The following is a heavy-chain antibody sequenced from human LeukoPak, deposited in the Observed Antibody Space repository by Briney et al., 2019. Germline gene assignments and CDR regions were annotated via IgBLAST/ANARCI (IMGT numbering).Heavy chain of an antibody. D-gene: IGHD6-19*01. J-gene: IGHJ4*02. V-gene: IGHV3-66*01. CDR3: ARVYSSGWYSVTPSYFDY. CDR2: IYSGGST. Sequence: GGSLRLSCAASGFTVSSNYMSWVRQAPGKGLEWVSVIYSGGSTYYADSMKGRFTISRDNSKNTLYLQMNSLRAEDTAVYYCARVYSSGWYSVTPSYFDYWGQGTLVTVSS. CDR1: GFTVSSNY.